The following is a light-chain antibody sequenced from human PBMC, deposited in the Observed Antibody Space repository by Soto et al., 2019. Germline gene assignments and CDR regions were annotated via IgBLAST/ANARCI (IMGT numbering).Light chain of an antibody. Sequence: DIVMTHSPASLGVSTGEGARVSGRSSQSVSSTVAWYQQKPGQAPRLLIYGASTRATGFPARFSGSGSGTEFTLTISSLHSEDFAVYYCKKYYNWPINCGKGTQRELK. J-gene: IGKJ5*01. CDR1: QSVSST. CDR3: KKYYNWPIN. V-gene: IGKV3-15*01. CDR2: GAS.